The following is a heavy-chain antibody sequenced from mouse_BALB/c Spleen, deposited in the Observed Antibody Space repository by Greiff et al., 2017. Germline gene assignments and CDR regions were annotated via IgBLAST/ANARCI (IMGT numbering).Heavy chain of an antibody. CDR2: ISDGGSYT. V-gene: IGHV5-4*02. Sequence: EVKVVESGGGLVKPGGSLKLSCAASGFTFSDYYMYWVRQTPEKRLEWVATISDGGSYTYYPDSVKGRFTISRDNAKNNLYLQMSSLKSEDTAMYYCAYDYDDAMDYWGQGTSVTVSS. D-gene: IGHD2-4*01. CDR1: GFTFSDYY. CDR3: AYDYDDAMDY. J-gene: IGHJ4*01.